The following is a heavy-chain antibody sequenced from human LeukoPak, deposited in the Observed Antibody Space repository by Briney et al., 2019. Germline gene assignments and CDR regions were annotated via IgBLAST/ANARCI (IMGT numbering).Heavy chain of an antibody. Sequence: ASVKVSCKASGYTFTSYYMHWVRQAPGQGLEWMGIINPSGGSTSYAQKFQGRVTMTRDTSTSTVYMELSSLRSEDAAVYYCARDQDYYDSSGYYSHYYYGMDVWGQGTTVTVSS. CDR1: GYTFTSYY. V-gene: IGHV1-46*01. D-gene: IGHD3-22*01. CDR2: INPSGGST. CDR3: ARDQDYYDSSGYYSHYYYGMDV. J-gene: IGHJ6*02.